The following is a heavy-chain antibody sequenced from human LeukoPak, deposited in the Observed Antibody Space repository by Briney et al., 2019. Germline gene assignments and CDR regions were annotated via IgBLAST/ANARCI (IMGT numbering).Heavy chain of an antibody. Sequence: GQSLKISCKVSAYSFTSYWIGWVRQMPGKGLEWMGIIYPGVSDTRYSTSFQGQVTISADKSISTAYLQWSSLKASDTAMYYCARSPEGKYYGSGTLYYYYYYMDVWGKGTTVTVSS. V-gene: IGHV5-51*01. J-gene: IGHJ6*03. D-gene: IGHD3-10*01. CDR2: IYPGVSDT. CDR1: AYSFTSYW. CDR3: ARSPEGKYYGSGTLYYYYYYMDV.